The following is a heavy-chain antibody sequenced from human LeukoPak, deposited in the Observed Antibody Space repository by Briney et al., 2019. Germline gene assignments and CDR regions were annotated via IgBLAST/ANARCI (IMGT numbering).Heavy chain of an antibody. CDR2: FYFSGST. J-gene: IGHJ4*02. Sequence: KPSETLSLTCTVSGGSISSSSYYWGWIRRPPGKGLEWFGSFYFSGSTYYNPSLKSRVTISVDTSKNQFSLKLSSVTAADTAIYYCARHFRVYSGSSGHFHYWGQGTLVTVSS. V-gene: IGHV4-39*01. CDR3: ARHFRVYSGSSGHFHY. D-gene: IGHD3-22*01. CDR1: GGSISSSSYY.